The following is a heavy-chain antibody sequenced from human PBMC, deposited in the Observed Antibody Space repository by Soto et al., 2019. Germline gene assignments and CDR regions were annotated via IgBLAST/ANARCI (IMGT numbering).Heavy chain of an antibody. CDR2: IYYSGRT. D-gene: IGHD5-18*01. Sequence: SETLSLTCTVSGGSIRDYFWTWIRQPPGKGLEWIGYIYYSGRTNYNPSLKSRVSISVDTSKNHFSLQLRSVTAADTAVYFCARDSGYSYFDYWGQGTLVTVSS. CDR1: GGSIRDYF. V-gene: IGHV4-59*01. CDR3: ARDSGYSYFDY. J-gene: IGHJ4*02.